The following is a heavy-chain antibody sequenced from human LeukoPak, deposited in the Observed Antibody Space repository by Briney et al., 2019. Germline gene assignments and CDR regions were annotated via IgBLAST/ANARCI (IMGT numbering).Heavy chain of an antibody. Sequence: ASVKVSCKASGYTFTGYYMHWVRQAPGQGLEWMGRINPNSGGTNYAQEFQGRVTMTRDTSISTAYMELSRLRSDDTAVYYCARQRGTYSSTWMGWFDPWGQGTLVTVSS. CDR2: INPNSGGT. V-gene: IGHV1-2*06. D-gene: IGHD5-18*01. CDR3: ARQRGTYSSTWMGWFDP. CDR1: GYTFTGYY. J-gene: IGHJ5*02.